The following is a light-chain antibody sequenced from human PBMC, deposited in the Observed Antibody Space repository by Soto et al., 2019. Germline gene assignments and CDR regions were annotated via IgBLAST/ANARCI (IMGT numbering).Light chain of an antibody. Sequence: EIVMTQSPATLSVSPGERATLSCRARQSVSSNLAWYQQKPGQAPRLLIYGASTRATGIPARFSGSGSGTEFTLTISSLQSEDFAVYYCQQYNNWPFPSWTVGQGTKVEIK. J-gene: IGKJ1*01. CDR3: QQYNNWPFPSWT. CDR1: QSVSSN. V-gene: IGKV3-15*01. CDR2: GAS.